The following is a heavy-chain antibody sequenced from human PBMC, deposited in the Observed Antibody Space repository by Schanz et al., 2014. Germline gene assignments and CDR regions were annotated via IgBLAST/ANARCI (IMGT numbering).Heavy chain of an antibody. CDR2: ISHHGITK. D-gene: IGHD3-22*01. CDR3: ARDYSGGGYDT. J-gene: IGHJ3*02. Sequence: QVQLVESGGGVVQPGRSLRLSCVASGFTFSGSSMHWVRQAPGKGLEWVSIISHHGITKDYADSVTGRFTISRDNSNNMVYLQMNNLRPEDTALYYCARDYSGGGYDTWGQGTMVTVSS. CDR1: GFTFSGSS. V-gene: IGHV3-30*04.